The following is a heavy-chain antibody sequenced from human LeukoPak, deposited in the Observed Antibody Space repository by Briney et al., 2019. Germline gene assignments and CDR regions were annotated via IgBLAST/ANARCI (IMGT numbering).Heavy chain of an antibody. CDR2: ISSSSNTI. J-gene: IGHJ4*02. CDR3: VPSYCSTTTCYHYFEY. V-gene: IGHV3-48*01. D-gene: IGHD2-2*01. CDR1: GFTFSSYS. Sequence: GGSLRLSCAASGFTFSSYSMNWVRQAPGKGLEWVSYISSSSNTIYYADSVKGRFTISRDNAKNSLYLQMNSLRAEDTAVYYCVPSYCSTTTCYHYFEYWGQGTLVTVSS.